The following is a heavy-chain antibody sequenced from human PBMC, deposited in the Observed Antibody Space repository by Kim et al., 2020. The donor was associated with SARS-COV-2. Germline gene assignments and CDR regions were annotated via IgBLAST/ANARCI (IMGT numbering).Heavy chain of an antibody. CDR1: GFTFSDYY. CDR3: ARVPYSGSYYYYYYYGMDG. J-gene: IGHJ6*02. Sequence: GGSLRLSCAASGFTFSDYYMSWIRQAPGKGLEWVSYISSSGSTIYYADSVKGRFTISRDNAKNSLYLQMNSLRAEDTAVYYCARVPYSGSYYYYYYYGMDGWGQGTTVTVSS. CDR2: ISSSGSTI. V-gene: IGHV3-11*01. D-gene: IGHD1-26*01.